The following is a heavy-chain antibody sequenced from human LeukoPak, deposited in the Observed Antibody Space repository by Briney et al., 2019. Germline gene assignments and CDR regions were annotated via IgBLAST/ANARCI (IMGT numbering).Heavy chain of an antibody. CDR3: ATDYYSRNDF. CDR2: ISGSGSPI. Sequence: GGSLRLSCAASGFTFSDYYMTWVRQAPGRGLEWVSYISGSGSPIYYAASVKGRFTASRDNAKNSLYLQMNSLRDEDTAVYYCATDYYSRNDFWGQGTLVTVSS. J-gene: IGHJ4*02. CDR1: GFTFSDYY. V-gene: IGHV3-11*04. D-gene: IGHD1-26*01.